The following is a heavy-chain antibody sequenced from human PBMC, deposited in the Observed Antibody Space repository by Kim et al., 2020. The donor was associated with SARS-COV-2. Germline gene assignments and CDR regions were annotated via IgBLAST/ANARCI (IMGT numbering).Heavy chain of an antibody. V-gene: IGHV3-33*01. CDR3: ARGDTSGYYYYDY. J-gene: IGHJ4*02. Sequence: YADSVKGRIPISRDNSKNTLYLQMNSLRAEDAAVYYCARGDTSGYYYYDYWGQRTLVTVSS. D-gene: IGHD3-22*01.